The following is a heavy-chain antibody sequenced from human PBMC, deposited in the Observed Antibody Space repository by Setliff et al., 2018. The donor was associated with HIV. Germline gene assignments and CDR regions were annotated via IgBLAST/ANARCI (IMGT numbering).Heavy chain of an antibody. D-gene: IGHD4-17*01. CDR1: TFSVSEYA. CDR3: ARGPTTVTNYYYYYMDV. V-gene: IGHV3-48*01. Sequence: GGSLRLSCAASTFSVSEYAMSWVRQAPGKGLEWVSADSVKGRFTISRDNDRNSLYLQMNGLRAEDTAVYYCARGPTTVTNYYYYYMDVWGKGTTVTVSS. J-gene: IGHJ6*03.